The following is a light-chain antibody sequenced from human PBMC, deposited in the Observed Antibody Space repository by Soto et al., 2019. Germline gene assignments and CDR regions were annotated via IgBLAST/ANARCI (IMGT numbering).Light chain of an antibody. Sequence: EIVMPPSQATLSLSPGERAPLSCRASPSVSSNLAWYQQKPGQAPRLLIYGASTRATGIQARFSGSGSGKEFTITISSLQYEDFEVYYCQQYNNWPTTCGQGTTVDIK. CDR3: QQYNNWPTT. CDR2: GAS. CDR1: PSVSSN. V-gene: IGKV3-15*01. J-gene: IGKJ1*01.